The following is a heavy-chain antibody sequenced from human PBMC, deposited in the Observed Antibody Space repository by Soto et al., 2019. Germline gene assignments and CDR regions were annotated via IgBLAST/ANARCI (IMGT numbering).Heavy chain of an antibody. CDR1: GFSLSGYG. Sequence: GGSLRLSCEVSGFSLSGYGMHWVRQAPGKGLEWVAVIWYDGITKNYADSVRGRFTVSRDSSKNTVYLQMDSLKVEDTAVYSCARDVDTTSHLNWFDPWGQGVMVTVSS. CDR2: IWYDGITK. D-gene: IGHD5-18*01. CDR3: ARDVDTTSHLNWFDP. J-gene: IGHJ5*02. V-gene: IGHV3-33*01.